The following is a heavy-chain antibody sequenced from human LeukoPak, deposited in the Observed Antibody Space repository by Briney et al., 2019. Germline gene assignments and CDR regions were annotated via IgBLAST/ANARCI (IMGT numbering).Heavy chain of an antibody. Sequence: SVKVSCKASGGTFSSYTISWVRQAPGQGLEWMGRIIPILGIANYAQKFQGRVTITADKSTSTAYMELSSLRSDDTAVYYCARGTLGDSSGYYSNPDGWFDPWGQGTLVTVSS. V-gene: IGHV1-69*02. CDR2: IIPILGIA. CDR1: GGTFSSYT. D-gene: IGHD3-22*01. CDR3: ARGTLGDSSGYYSNPDGWFDP. J-gene: IGHJ5*02.